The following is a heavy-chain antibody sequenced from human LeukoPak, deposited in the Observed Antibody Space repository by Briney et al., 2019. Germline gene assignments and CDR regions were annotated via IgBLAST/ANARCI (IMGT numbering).Heavy chain of an antibody. D-gene: IGHD2-2*01. CDR2: ISGSGGST. CDR3: AKDRGIAVVPAALNWFDP. Sequence: GGSLRLSCAASGFTFSSYAMSWVRQAPGKGLEWVSAISGSGGSTYYADSVKGRFTISRDNSKNTLYLQMNSLRAEDTAVYYCAKDRGIAVVPAALNWFDPWGQGTLVTVSS. V-gene: IGHV3-23*01. J-gene: IGHJ5*02. CDR1: GFTFSSYA.